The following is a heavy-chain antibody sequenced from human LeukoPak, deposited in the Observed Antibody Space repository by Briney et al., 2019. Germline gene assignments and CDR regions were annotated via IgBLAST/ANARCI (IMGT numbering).Heavy chain of an antibody. J-gene: IGHJ5*02. CDR2: IFHSGSP. Sequence: SETLSLTCTVSHGSINNYYWSWIRQAPGKGLEWIGNIFHSGSPRYNPSLKSRVTISVDTSKKQFSPNLRSVTAADTAVYFCARDMRPNQLLFNWFDPWGQGTLVIVSS. V-gene: IGHV4-59*01. CDR1: HGSINNYY. D-gene: IGHD2-2*01. CDR3: ARDMRPNQLLFNWFDP.